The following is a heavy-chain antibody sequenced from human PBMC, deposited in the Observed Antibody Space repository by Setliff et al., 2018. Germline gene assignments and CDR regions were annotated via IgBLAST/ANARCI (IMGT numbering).Heavy chain of an antibody. V-gene: IGHV3-74*01. D-gene: IGHD2-21*02. J-gene: IGHJ6*03. Sequence: GGSLRLSCAASGFSFSNYWMHWVRQAPGKGLVWVSRINSDGSSTNYADSVKGRFTISRDTSKNTLYLQMDSLRADDTAMYYCARDLTIDDCGGDCHLPFYYYYLDVWGKGTTVTSP. CDR3: ARDLTIDDCGGDCHLPFYYYYLDV. CDR1: GFSFSNYW. CDR2: INSDGSST.